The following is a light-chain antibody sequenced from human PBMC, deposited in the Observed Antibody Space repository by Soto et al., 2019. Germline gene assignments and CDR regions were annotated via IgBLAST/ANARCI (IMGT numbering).Light chain of an antibody. J-gene: IGKJ1*01. CDR3: QQSYSSVRT. V-gene: IGKV1-39*01. Sequence: DIQMTQSPSSLSASVGDRVTIACRSSHTINIYLNWYQQKPGQAPKLLIHTASTVHSGVPSRFSGSGSGTDFTLTINNLQPEDFATYYCQQSYSSVRTFGQGTKV. CDR2: TAS. CDR1: HTINIY.